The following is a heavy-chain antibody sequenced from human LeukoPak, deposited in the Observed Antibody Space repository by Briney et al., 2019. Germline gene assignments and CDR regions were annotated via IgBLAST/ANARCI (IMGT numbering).Heavy chain of an antibody. CDR2: ISSSGSTI. J-gene: IGHJ4*02. CDR1: GFTLSDYY. D-gene: IGHD1-14*01. Sequence: PGGALRLSFAAPGFTLSDYYMSWIRPAPGKGPEWVSYISSSGSTIYYADSVKGRFTISRDNAKNSLYLQMNSLRAEDTAVYYCARGTGDFDYWGQGTLVTVSS. CDR3: ARGTGDFDY. V-gene: IGHV3-11*04.